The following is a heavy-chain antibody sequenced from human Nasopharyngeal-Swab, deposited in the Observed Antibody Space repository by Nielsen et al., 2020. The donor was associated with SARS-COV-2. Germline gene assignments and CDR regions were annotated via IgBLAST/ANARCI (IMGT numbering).Heavy chain of an antibody. Sequence: WVRQAPGQRLEWMGWINAGNGNTKYSQKFQGRVTITRDTSASTAYMELSSLRSEDTAVYYCARGYPTGYSSSWRPYYYYYMDVWGKGTPVTVSS. J-gene: IGHJ6*03. CDR2: INAGNGNT. CDR3: ARGYPTGYSSSWRPYYYYYMDV. D-gene: IGHD6-13*01. V-gene: IGHV1-3*01.